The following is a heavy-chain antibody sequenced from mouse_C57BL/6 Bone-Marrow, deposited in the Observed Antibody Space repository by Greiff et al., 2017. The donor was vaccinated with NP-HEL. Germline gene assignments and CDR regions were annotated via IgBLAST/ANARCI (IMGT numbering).Heavy chain of an antibody. D-gene: IGHD2-4*01. Sequence: QVQLQQPGAELVMPGASVKLSCKASGYTFTSYWMHWVKQRPGQGLEWIGEIDPSDSYTNYNQKFKGKSTLTVDKSSSTAYMQLCSLTSEDSAVYYCATPQYDYPYYAMDYWGQGTSVTVSS. CDR3: ATPQYDYPYYAMDY. CDR2: IDPSDSYT. J-gene: IGHJ4*01. V-gene: IGHV1-69*01. CDR1: GYTFTSYW.